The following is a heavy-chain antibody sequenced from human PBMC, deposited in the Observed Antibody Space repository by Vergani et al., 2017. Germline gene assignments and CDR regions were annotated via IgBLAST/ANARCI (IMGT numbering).Heavy chain of an antibody. CDR3: AREPSREYYFDF. CDR2: ISSSGSTI. J-gene: IGHJ4*02. Sequence: EVQLVESGGGLVQPGGSLRLSCAASGFTFSSYEMNWVRQAPGKGLEWVSYISSSGSTIYYADSVKGRFTISRDNAKTSLNLQMNSLRAEDKAFYYCAREPSREYYFDFWGQGTLVTVSS. V-gene: IGHV3-48*03. CDR1: GFTFSSYE. D-gene: IGHD3-10*01.